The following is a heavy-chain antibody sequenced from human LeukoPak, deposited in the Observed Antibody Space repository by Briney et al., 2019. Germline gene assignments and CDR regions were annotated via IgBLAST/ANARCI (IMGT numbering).Heavy chain of an antibody. CDR2: ISAYNGNT. D-gene: IGHD3-22*01. CDR1: GYTFTSYG. J-gene: IGHJ4*02. CDR3: ARDLKPGYYDSSGKLNYFDY. Sequence: ASVKVSCKASGYTFTSYGISWVRQAPGQGLEWMGWISAYNGNTNYAQKHQGRVTMTTDTSTSTAYMELRSLRSDDTAVYYCARDLKPGYYDSSGKLNYFDYWGQGTLVTVSS. V-gene: IGHV1-18*01.